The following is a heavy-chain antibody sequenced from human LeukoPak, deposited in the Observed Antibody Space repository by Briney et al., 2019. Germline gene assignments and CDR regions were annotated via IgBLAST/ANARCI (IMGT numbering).Heavy chain of an antibody. V-gene: IGHV4-39*07. J-gene: IGHJ4*02. CDR2: IYYSGST. Sequence: PSETLSLTCTVSGGSISSSSYYWGWIRQPPGKGLEWIGSIYYSGSTYYNPSLKSRVTISVDTSKNQFSLKLSSVTAADTAVYYCARDELYKGFRLWRPTRFDYWGQGTLVTVSS. D-gene: IGHD3-10*01. CDR1: GGSISSSSYY. CDR3: ARDELYKGFRLWRPTRFDY.